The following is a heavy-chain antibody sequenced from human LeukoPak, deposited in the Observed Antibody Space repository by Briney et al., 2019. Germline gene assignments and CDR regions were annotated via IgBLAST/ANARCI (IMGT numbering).Heavy chain of an antibody. J-gene: IGHJ4*02. CDR1: GGSSSTYY. V-gene: IGHV4-4*07. CDR2: VYTSGST. D-gene: IGHD3-22*01. Sequence: SETLSLTCAVSGGSSSTYYWSWIRQPAGKGLEWIGRVYTSGSTNYNPSLKSRVTMSVDTSKNQFSLKLKSVTAADTAVYYCVYDSSGYYFFDYWGQGTLVTVSS. CDR3: VYDSSGYYFFDY.